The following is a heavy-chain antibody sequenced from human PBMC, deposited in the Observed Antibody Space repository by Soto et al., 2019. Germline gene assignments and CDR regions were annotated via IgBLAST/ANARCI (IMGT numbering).Heavy chain of an antibody. CDR2: IYYSGST. D-gene: IGHD6-13*01. V-gene: IGHV4-39*01. CDR3: ASWAAAGTNEHDY. J-gene: IGHJ4*02. CDR1: GGSISSSSYY. Sequence: PSETLSLTCTVSGGSISSSSYYWGWIRQPPGKGLEWIGSIYYSGSTYYNPSLKSRVTISVDTSKNQFSLKLSSVTAADTAVYYCASWAAAGTNEHDYWGQGTLVTVSS.